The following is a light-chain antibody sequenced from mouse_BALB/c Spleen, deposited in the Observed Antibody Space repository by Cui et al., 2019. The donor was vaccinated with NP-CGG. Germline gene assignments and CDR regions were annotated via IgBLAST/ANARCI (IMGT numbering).Light chain of an antibody. Sequence: QAVVTQESALTTSPGETVTLTCRSSTGAVIISNYANWVQEKPDHLFTGLIGGTNNRAPGVPARFSGSLIGDKAALTITGAQTEDEAIYFCAPWFSNHWVFGGGTKLTVL. CDR2: GTN. CDR1: TGAVIISNY. J-gene: IGLJ1*01. CDR3: APWFSNHWV. V-gene: IGLV1*01.